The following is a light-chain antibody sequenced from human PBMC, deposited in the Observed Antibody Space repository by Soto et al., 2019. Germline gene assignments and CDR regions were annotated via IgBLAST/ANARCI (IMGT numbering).Light chain of an antibody. CDR2: NNN. CDR1: ISNIGNNY. V-gene: IGLV1-47*02. J-gene: IGLJ1*01. Sequence: MLTQSPYPSGTPGQRVTMSCSGSISNIGNNYVYWYQQFPGAAPKLLIYNNNQRPSGVPDRFSGSKSATSASLAISGLRSEDEADYYCAAWDDSLRGSVFGTGTKVTVL. CDR3: AAWDDSLRGSV.